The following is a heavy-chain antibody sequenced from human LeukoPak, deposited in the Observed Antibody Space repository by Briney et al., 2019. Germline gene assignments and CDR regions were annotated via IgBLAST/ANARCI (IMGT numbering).Heavy chain of an antibody. V-gene: IGHV4-39*01. Sequence: PSETLSLTCTVSGGSISSSSYYWGWIRQPPGKGLEWIGSIYYSLSTYYNPSLKSRVTISVDTSKNQFSLKLSSVTAADTAVYYCSGGTKLNDYWGQGTLVTVSS. CDR2: IYYSLST. D-gene: IGHD2-15*01. CDR3: SGGTKLNDY. J-gene: IGHJ4*02. CDR1: GGSISSSSYY.